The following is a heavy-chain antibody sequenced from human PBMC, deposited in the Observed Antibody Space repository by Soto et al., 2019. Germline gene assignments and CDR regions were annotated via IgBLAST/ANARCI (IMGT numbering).Heavy chain of an antibody. CDR2: IWYDGSNK. V-gene: IGHV3-33*01. CDR3: ARAQSCITIFGVARIYYGMDV. CDR1: RFTVSISG. J-gene: IGHJ6*01. D-gene: IGHD3-3*01. Sequence: SLRLSCAASRFTVSISGIDWVRQDPGKGLEWVAVIWYDGSNKYYADSVKGRLTISRDNFKNTLYLQMSSLRAEDTAVYYCARAQSCITIFGVARIYYGMDVWGQGTTVTVSS.